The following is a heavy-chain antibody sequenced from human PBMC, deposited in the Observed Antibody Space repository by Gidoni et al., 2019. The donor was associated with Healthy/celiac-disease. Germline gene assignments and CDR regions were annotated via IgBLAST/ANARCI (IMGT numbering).Heavy chain of an antibody. CDR1: GFTFSSHS. D-gene: IGHD2-8*01. CDR2: SSSSSSYI. CDR3: AREYCTNGVCYRRFDY. V-gene: IGHV3-21*01. Sequence: EVQLVESGGGLVKPGGSLRLSCAASGFTFSSHSMNWVRQAPGKGLEWFSSSSSSSSYIYYADSVKGRFTISRDNAKNSLYLQMNSLRAEDTAVYYCAREYCTNGVCYRRFDYWGQGTLVTVSS. J-gene: IGHJ4*02.